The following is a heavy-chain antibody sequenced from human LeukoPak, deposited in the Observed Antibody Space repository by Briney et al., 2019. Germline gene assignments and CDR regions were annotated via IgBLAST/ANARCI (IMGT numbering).Heavy chain of an antibody. D-gene: IGHD4-23*01. CDR1: GFTFSDYA. V-gene: IGHV3-64*01. J-gene: IGHJ3*02. CDR2: INTNGGST. CDR3: ARSTRTVAATGAFDI. Sequence: GGSLRLSCVASGFTFSDYATHWVRQAPGKGLEYVSTINTNGGSTYYANSVKGRFTISRDNSKNTLYLQMGSLRAEDMAVYYCARSTRTVAATGAFDIWGQGTMVTVSS.